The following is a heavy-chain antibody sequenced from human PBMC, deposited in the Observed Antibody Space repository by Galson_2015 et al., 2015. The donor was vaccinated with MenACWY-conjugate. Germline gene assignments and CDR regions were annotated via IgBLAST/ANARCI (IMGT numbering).Heavy chain of an antibody. D-gene: IGHD5-12*01. Sequence: SLRLSCAASGFTFNTHGLHWVRQAPGKGLEWVAVISFDGSTKNYADSVMGRFTISRDNSNNTLYLHMNSLRPEDSAVYYCAKVRWLRLNSDAYDVWGQGTMVTVSS. CDR2: ISFDGSTK. CDR3: AKVRWLRLNSDAYDV. V-gene: IGHV3-30*18. CDR1: GFTFNTHG. J-gene: IGHJ3*01.